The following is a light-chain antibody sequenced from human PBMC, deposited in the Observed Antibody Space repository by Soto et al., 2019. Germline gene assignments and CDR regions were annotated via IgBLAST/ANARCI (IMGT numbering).Light chain of an antibody. CDR1: QSVSSSY. CDR2: GAS. Sequence: EIVVTQSPGTLSLSPGERATLSCRARQSVSSSYLAWYQQKPGQAPSLLIYGASSRATGIPDRFSGSGSGTDFTLSISRLEPEDFAVYYCQQYGSSPYTFGQGTKLEIK. CDR3: QQYGSSPYT. V-gene: IGKV3-20*01. J-gene: IGKJ2*01.